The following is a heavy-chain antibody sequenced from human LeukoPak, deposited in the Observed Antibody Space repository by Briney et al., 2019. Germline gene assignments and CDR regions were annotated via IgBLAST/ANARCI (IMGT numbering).Heavy chain of an antibody. Sequence: SETLSLTCAVYGGSFSGYYWSWIRQPPGKGLEWIGEINHSGSTNYNPSLKSRVTISVDTSKNQFSLKLSSVTAADTAVYYCARCSRYYDFWSGYTGPYYYGMDVWGQGTTVPSR. J-gene: IGHJ6*02. D-gene: IGHD3-3*01. CDR1: GGSFSGYY. CDR3: ARCSRYYDFWSGYTGPYYYGMDV. V-gene: IGHV4-34*01. CDR2: INHSGST.